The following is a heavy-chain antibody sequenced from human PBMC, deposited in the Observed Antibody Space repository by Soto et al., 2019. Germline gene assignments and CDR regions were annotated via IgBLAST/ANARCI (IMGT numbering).Heavy chain of an antibody. J-gene: IGHJ6*02. Sequence: SETLSLTCAVFGASLGDHYWAWIRQSPDKGPEWIGEVHPSGSTDYNPSLKSRLTLSLDTSKNQFSLKVASVTAADTAVYFCARGKPSGYRFGPRNFFYYGLDVWGPGTTVTVSS. CDR1: GASLGDHY. D-gene: IGHD5-18*01. CDR3: ARGKPSGYRFGPRNFFYYGLDV. V-gene: IGHV4-34*01. CDR2: VHPSGST.